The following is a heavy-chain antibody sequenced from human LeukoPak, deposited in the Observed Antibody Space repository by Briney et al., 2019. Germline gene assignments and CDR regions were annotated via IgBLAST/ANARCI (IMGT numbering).Heavy chain of an antibody. CDR3: AKHLVVVTASPFDY. Sequence: GGSLRLSCAASGFTFSSYAMSWVRQAPGKGLEWVSTISGSGGSTNYADYVKGRFTISRDNSKNTLYLKMNSLRAEDTAVYYCAKHLVVVTASPFDYWGQGTLVTVSS. CDR2: ISGSGGST. J-gene: IGHJ4*02. D-gene: IGHD2-21*02. V-gene: IGHV3-23*01. CDR1: GFTFSSYA.